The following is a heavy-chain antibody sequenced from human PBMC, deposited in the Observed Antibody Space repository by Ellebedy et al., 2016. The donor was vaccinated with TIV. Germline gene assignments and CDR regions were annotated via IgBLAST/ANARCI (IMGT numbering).Heavy chain of an antibody. D-gene: IGHD2-15*01. CDR2: ISGSGGST. CDR3: AKASQRGYCSGGSCYSGPGYYYGMDV. V-gene: IGHV3-23*01. CDR1: GFTFSSYA. Sequence: GESLKISXAASGFTFSSYAMSWVRQAPGKGLEWVSAISGSGGSTYYADSVKGRFTISRDNSKNTLYLQMNSLRAEDTAVYYCAKASQRGYCSGGSCYSGPGYYYGMDVWGQGTTVTVSS. J-gene: IGHJ6*02.